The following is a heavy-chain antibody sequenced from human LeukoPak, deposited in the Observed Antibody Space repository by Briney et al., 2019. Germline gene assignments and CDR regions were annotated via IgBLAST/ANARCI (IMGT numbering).Heavy chain of an antibody. V-gene: IGHV3-7*01. D-gene: IGHD1-1*01. CDR1: GFTFSNYW. CDR2: IRDDGSAK. J-gene: IGHJ4*02. CDR3: ARIQLYHGDFDS. Sequence: GGSLRLSCAASGFTFSNYWMTWVRQAPGKGLEWVARIRDDGSAKYYMDSVKGRFTISRDDAKNSLSLQMRYMRVEDTATYYCARIQLYHGDFDSWGQGTLVTVSS.